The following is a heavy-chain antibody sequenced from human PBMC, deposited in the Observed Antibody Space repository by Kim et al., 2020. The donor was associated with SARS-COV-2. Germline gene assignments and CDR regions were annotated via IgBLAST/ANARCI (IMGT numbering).Heavy chain of an antibody. CDR3: AKSLYQSFMVRGVMRGDDY. CDR2: ISGSGGST. J-gene: IGHJ4*02. Sequence: GGSLRLSCAASGFTFSSYAMSWVRQAPGKGLEWVSAISGSGGSTYYADSVKGRFTISRDNSKNTLYLQMNSLRAEDTAVYYCAKSLYQSFMVRGVMRGDDYWGQGTLVTVSS. V-gene: IGHV3-23*01. D-gene: IGHD3-10*01. CDR1: GFTFSSYA.